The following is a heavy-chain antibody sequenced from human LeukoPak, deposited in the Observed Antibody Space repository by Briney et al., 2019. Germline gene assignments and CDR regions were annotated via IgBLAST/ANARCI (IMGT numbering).Heavy chain of an antibody. D-gene: IGHD3-16*02. J-gene: IGHJ4*02. CDR1: GFTFSSYS. V-gene: IGHV3-21*01. CDR2: ISSSSSYI. CDR3: ARGMITFGGVIAQIDY. Sequence: GGSLRLSCAASGFTFSSYSMTWARQAPGKGLEWVSSISSSSSYIYYADSVKGRFTISRDNAKNSLYLQMNSLRAEDTAVYYCARGMITFGGVIAQIDYWGQGTLVTVSS.